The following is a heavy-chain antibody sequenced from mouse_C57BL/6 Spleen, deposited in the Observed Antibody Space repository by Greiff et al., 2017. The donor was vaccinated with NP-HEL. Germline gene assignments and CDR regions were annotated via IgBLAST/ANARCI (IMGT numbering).Heavy chain of an antibody. J-gene: IGHJ1*03. CDR2: IYPGNSDT. CDR3: TKGYYGRSYGAWYFDV. D-gene: IGHD1-1*01. Sequence: EVQLQQSGTVLARPGASVKMSCKTSGYTFTSYWMHWVKQRPGQGLEWIGAIYPGNSDTSYNQKFKGKAKLTAVTSASTAYMELSSLTNEDSAVYYCTKGYYGRSYGAWYFDVWGTGTTVTVSS. CDR1: GYTFTSYW. V-gene: IGHV1-5*01.